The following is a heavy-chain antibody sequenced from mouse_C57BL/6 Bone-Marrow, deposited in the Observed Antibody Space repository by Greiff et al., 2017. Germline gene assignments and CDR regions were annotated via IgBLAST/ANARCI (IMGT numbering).Heavy chain of an antibody. D-gene: IGHD2-3*01. CDR1: GYTFTSYT. V-gene: IGHV1-4*01. CDR3: ARREGYDGYYWYFDV. J-gene: IGHJ1*03. CDR2: INPSSGYT. Sequence: QVQLQQSGAELARPGASVQMSCKASGYTFTSYTMHWVKQRPGQGLEWIGYINPSSGYTKYTQKFKDKATLTADKSSSTAYMQLSSLTSEDSAVYYCARREGYDGYYWYFDVWGTGTTVTVSS.